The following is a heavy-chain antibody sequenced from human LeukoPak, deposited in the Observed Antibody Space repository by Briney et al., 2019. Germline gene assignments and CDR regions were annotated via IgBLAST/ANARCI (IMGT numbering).Heavy chain of an antibody. J-gene: IGHJ4*02. D-gene: IGHD5-24*01. CDR1: GGTFSSYA. CDR3: ARDGYNPNHYFDY. CDR2: IIPILGIA. Sequence: GSSVKVSCKASGGTFSSYAISWVRQAPGQGLEWMGRIIPILGIANYAQKFQGRVTITADKSTSTAYMELSSLRSEDTAVYYCARDGYNPNHYFDYWGQGTLVTVSS. V-gene: IGHV1-69*04.